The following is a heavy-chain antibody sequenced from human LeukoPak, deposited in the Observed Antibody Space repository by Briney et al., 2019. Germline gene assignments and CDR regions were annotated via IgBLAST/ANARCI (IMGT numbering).Heavy chain of an antibody. V-gene: IGHV4-4*07. D-gene: IGHD3-22*01. J-gene: IGHJ4*02. CDR1: GGSISSYY. Sequence: SETLSLTCTVSGGSISSYYWSWIRQPAGKGLEWIGRIYTSGSTNYNPSLKSRVTMSVDTSKNQFSLKLSSVTAADTAVYYCASSRAYYCDSSGYYYFDYWGQGTLVTVSS. CDR3: ASSRAYYCDSSGYYYFDY. CDR2: IYTSGST.